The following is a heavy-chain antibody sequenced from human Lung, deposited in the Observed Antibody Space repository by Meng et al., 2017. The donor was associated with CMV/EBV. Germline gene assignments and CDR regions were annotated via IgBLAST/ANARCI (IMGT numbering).Heavy chain of an antibody. V-gene: IGHV3-30-3*01. Sequence: GESXKISXAASGFTFSSYAMHWVRQAPGKGLEWVAVIAYDGSNTYYADSVKGRFTISRDNSKNTLYLQMNSLRAEDTAVDYCARIVTGITMLVVALDYWGQGXLVTVSS. CDR2: IAYDGSNT. J-gene: IGHJ4*01. D-gene: IGHD3-22*01. CDR3: ARIVTGITMLVVALDY. CDR1: GFTFSSYA.